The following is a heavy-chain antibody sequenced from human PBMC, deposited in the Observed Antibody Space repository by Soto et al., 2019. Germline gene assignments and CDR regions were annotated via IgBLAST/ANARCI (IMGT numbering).Heavy chain of an antibody. Sequence: PSETLSLTCAVYGGSFSAYYWSWVRQPPGKGLEWIGEIIHSESTKYNPSLKSRVTISVDTSKNQFSLKLTSVTAADTGVYYCARSYCGGTTCYAPGPSVFDSWGQGVLVTVSS. J-gene: IGHJ4*02. CDR3: ARSYCGGTTCYAPGPSVFDS. CDR1: GGSFSAYY. D-gene: IGHD2-2*01. V-gene: IGHV4-34*12. CDR2: IIHSEST.